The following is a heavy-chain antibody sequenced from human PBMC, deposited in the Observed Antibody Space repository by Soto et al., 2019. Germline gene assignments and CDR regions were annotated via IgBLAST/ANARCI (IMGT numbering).Heavy chain of an antibody. D-gene: IGHD3-3*01. CDR1: GYTFTYRY. V-gene: IGHV1-18*04. CDR3: ARDLPNLEWLLDAFDI. Sequence: ASVKVSCKASGYTFTYRYLHWVRQAPGQALEWMGWITPFNGNTNYAQKLQGRVTMTTDTSTSTAYMELRSLRSDDTAVYYCARDLPNLEWLLDAFDIWGQGTMVTVSS. CDR2: ITPFNGNT. J-gene: IGHJ3*02.